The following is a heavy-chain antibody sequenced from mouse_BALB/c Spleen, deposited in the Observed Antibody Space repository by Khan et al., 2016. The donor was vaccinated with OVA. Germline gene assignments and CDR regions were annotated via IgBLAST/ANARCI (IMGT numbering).Heavy chain of an antibody. D-gene: IGHD1-2*01. Sequence: QVQLKQSGPGLVAPSHSLSITCTVSGFSLTRYGVHWVRQPPGKGLEWLGVIWAGGSTNYNSALMYRLSISKDKSKCKAFLKMNSLQTDDTAMYYCVRDPQFISTVVYAMDYWGQGTSVTVSS. J-gene: IGHJ4*01. CDR3: VRDPQFISTVVYAMDY. CDR1: GFSLTRYG. CDR2: IWAGGST. V-gene: IGHV2-9*02.